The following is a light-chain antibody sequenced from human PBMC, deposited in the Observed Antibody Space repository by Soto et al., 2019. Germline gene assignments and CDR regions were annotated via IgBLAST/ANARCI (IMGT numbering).Light chain of an antibody. CDR3: QHYRNYS. Sequence: DIQMTQSPSTLSASVGDRVTITCRASHDISTFLAWYQQIPGNAPKLLIYDASTLESGVPSRFSGSGSGTEFTLIISSLQPDDFATYYCQHYRNYSFGHGTRVEI. CDR1: HDISTF. CDR2: DAS. V-gene: IGKV1-5*01. J-gene: IGKJ1*01.